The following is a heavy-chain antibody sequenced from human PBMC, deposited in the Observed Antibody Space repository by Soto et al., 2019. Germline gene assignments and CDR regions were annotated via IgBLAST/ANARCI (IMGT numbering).Heavy chain of an antibody. Sequence: SETLSLTCTVSGGSISSYYWSWIRQPPGKGLEWIGYIYYSGSTNYNPSLKSRVTISVATSKSQFSLKVNSMTAADTPVYYCARDRREAVPGYKLDNWGQGILVTVSS. J-gene: IGHJ4*02. V-gene: IGHV4-59*01. CDR3: ARDRREAVPGYKLDN. D-gene: IGHD1-1*01. CDR1: GGSISSYY. CDR2: IYYSGST.